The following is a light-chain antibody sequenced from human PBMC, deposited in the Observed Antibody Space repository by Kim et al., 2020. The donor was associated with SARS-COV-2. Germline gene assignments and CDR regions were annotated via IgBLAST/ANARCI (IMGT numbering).Light chain of an antibody. CDR2: GTS. V-gene: IGKV1-13*02. CDR3: QQFTSFPPT. Sequence: AIQLAQSPSSLSASVGDRVTITCRPSQGIGTSLAWYRQRPGKAPQLLMEGTSTLESGVPSGFTGSGSGTDFILTISSLQPEDFATYYCQQFTSFPPTFGQGTKVEIK. CDR1: QGIGTS. J-gene: IGKJ1*01.